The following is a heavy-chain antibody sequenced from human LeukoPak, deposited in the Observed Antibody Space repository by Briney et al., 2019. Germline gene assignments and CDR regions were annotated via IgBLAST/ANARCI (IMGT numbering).Heavy chain of an antibody. CDR3: ARARSSSPEGSAFDI. CDR2: IYYSGST. CDR1: GGSISSYY. D-gene: IGHD6-13*01. V-gene: IGHV4-59*08. J-gene: IGHJ3*02. Sequence: PSETLSLTCTVSGGSISSYYWSWIRQPPGKGLEWIGYIYYSGSTNYNPSLKSRVTISVDTSKNQFSLKLSSVTAADTAVYYCARARSSSPEGSAFDIWGQGTMVTVSS.